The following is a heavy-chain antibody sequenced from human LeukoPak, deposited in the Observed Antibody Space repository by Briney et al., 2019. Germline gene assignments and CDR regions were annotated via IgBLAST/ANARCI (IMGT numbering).Heavy chain of an antibody. D-gene: IGHD1-26*01. CDR2: ISSSSSYI. V-gene: IGHV3-21*01. J-gene: IGHJ4*02. Sequence: NPGGSLRLSCAASGFTFSSYSMNWVRQAPGKGLEWVSSISSSSSYIYYADSVKGRFTISRDNSKNTLYLQMNSLRAEDTAVYYCARDLGSPAGVDYWGQGTLVTVSS. CDR1: GFTFSSYS. CDR3: ARDLGSPAGVDY.